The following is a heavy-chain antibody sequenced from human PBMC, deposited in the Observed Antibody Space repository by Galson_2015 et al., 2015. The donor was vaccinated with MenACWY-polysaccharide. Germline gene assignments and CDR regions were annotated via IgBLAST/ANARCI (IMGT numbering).Heavy chain of an antibody. CDR1: GYTFTSYD. CDR3: ARDLGRWLRYCSSTSCSGWFDP. J-gene: IGHJ5*02. CDR2: INPNSGGT. V-gene: IGHV1-2*02. D-gene: IGHD2-2*01. Sequence: SVKVSCKASGYTFTSYDINWVRQAPGQGLEWMGWINPNSGGTNYAQKLQGRVTMTRDTSISTAYMELSRLRSDDTAVYYCARDLGRWLRYCSSTSCSGWFDPWGQGTLVTVSS.